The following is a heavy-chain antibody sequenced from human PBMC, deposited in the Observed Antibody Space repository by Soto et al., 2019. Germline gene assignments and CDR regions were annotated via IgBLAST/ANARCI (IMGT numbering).Heavy chain of an antibody. V-gene: IGHV3-53*01. CDR1: GFTFSSND. CDR2: IYSGGST. CDR3: ATRPLLPGAP. J-gene: IGHJ3*01. Sequence: EVQLVESGGGLIQPGGSLRLSCAASGFTFSSNDMNWVRQAPGKGLEWVSLIYSGGSTDYADSVKGRFTISRDNSKNTLYLQMSSPRAEDTAVYYCATRPLLPGAPWGQGTMVTVSS. D-gene: IGHD3-22*01.